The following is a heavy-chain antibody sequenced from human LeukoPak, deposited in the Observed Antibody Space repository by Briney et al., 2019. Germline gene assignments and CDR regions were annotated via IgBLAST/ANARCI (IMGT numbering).Heavy chain of an antibody. J-gene: IGHJ6*02. Sequence: PSETLSLTCTVSGGSISSSSYYWGWIRQHPGKGLEWIGYIYYSGSTYYNPSLKSRVTISVDTSKNQFSLKLSSVTAADTAVYYCARDGPGGSGNSNYYGMDVWGQGTTVTVSS. CDR1: GGSISSSSYY. CDR2: IYYSGST. V-gene: IGHV4-31*03. D-gene: IGHD4-23*01. CDR3: ARDGPGGSGNSNYYGMDV.